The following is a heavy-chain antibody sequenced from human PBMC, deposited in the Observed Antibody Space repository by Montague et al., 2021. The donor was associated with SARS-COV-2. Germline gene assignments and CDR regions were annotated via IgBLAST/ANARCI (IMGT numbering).Heavy chain of an antibody. CDR2: VSHPGSA. J-gene: IGHJ4*02. V-gene: IGHV4-34*01. D-gene: IGHD3-9*01. CDR1: SEAFNGYY. CDR3: ARGVYNRVIFVVSSCYYFDY. Sequence: SETLSLTCAVYSEAFNGYYWTWIRQPPGKGLEWIGEVSHPGSAKYNPSLKSRVTISVDTSRKQVSLRLTSVTAADTATYYCARGVYNRVIFVVSSCYYFDYWGQGTLVTVSS.